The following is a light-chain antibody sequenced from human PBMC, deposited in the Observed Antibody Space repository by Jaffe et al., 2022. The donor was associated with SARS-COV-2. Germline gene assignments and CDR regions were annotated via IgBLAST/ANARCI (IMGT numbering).Light chain of an antibody. CDR3: QQYDTSPWT. CDR2: GVS. J-gene: IGKJ1*01. V-gene: IGKV3-20*01. CDR1: QTVSNSY. Sequence: EIVLTQSPGTLSLSPGERATLSCRASQTVSNSYLAWYQQKPGQAPRLLIYGVSTRATGIPDRFSGSGSGTDFTLAIRRLEPEDFAVYYCQQYDTSPWTFGQGTKVEIK.